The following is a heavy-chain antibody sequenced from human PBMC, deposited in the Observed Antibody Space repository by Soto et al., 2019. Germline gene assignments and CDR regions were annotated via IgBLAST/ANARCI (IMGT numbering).Heavy chain of an antibody. J-gene: IGHJ6*03. D-gene: IGHD6-6*01. V-gene: IGHV3-21*01. CDR1: GFTFSSYS. Sequence: GGSLRLSCAASGFTFSSYSMNWVRQAPGKGLEWVSSISSSSSYIYYADSVKGRFTISRDNAKNSLYLQMNSLRAEDTAVYYCARVIQYSSSSDYYYYMDVWGKGTTVTVSS. CDR2: ISSSSSYI. CDR3: ARVIQYSSSSDYYYYMDV.